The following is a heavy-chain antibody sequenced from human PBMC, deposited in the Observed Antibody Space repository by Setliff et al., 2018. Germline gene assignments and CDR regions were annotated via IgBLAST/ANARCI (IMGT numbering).Heavy chain of an antibody. Sequence: PGGSLRLSCAASGSTFSTYWMHWVRQAPGKGLVWVSRISGSGSSNIWYADSVKGRFTISRDNAKNSLYMQMNSLRAEDTAVYYCARGGSPYYFDYWGQGTLVTVSS. CDR2: ISGSGSSNI. V-gene: IGHV3-74*01. CDR1: GSTFSTYW. D-gene: IGHD3-16*01. CDR3: ARGGSPYYFDY. J-gene: IGHJ4*02.